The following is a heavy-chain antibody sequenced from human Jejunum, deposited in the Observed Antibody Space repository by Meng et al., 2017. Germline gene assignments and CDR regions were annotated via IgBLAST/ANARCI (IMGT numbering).Heavy chain of an antibody. D-gene: IGHD6-19*01. CDR1: GYSFTSYW. J-gene: IGHJ6*02. Sequence: GESLKISCKGSGYSFTSYWIGWVRQMPGKGLEWMGIIYPGDSDTRYSPSFQGQVTISADKSISTDYLQWSSLKASDTAMYYCARASLGAGTLFYYYGMDVWGQGTTVTVSS. V-gene: IGHV5-51*01. CDR3: ARASLGAGTLFYYYGMDV. CDR2: IYPGDSDT.